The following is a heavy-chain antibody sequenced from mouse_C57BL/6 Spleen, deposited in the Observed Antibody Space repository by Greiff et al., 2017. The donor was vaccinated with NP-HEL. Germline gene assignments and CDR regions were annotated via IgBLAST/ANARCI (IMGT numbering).Heavy chain of an antibody. CDR2: IDPSDSYT. CDR3: ARSPYGSSSTGFAY. Sequence: QVQLQQPGAELVMPGASVKLSCKASGYTFTSYWMHWVKQRPGQGLEWIGEIDPSDSYTNYNQKFKGKSTLTVDKSSSTAYMQLSSLTSEDSAVYYCARSPYGSSSTGFAYWGQGTLVTVSA. D-gene: IGHD1-1*01. J-gene: IGHJ3*01. CDR1: GYTFTSYW. V-gene: IGHV1-69*01.